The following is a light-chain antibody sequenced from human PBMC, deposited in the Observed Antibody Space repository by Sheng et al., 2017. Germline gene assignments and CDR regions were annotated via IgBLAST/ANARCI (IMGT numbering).Light chain of an antibody. J-gene: IGKJ1*01. CDR3: QQYGGSPRT. CDR1: QSVSSSY. CDR2: GAS. Sequence: EIVLTQSPGTLSLSPGERATLSCRASQSVSSSYLAWYQQKPGQAPRLLIYGASSRATGIPDRFSGSGSGTDFTLTISRLAPEDFAVYSCQQYGGSPRTFGQGTKVEIK. V-gene: IGKV3-20*01.